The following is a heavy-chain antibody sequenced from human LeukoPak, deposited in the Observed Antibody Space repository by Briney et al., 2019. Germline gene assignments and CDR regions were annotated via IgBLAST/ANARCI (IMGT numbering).Heavy chain of an antibody. CDR2: ISAGSTYT. V-gene: IGHV3-11*06. CDR3: AREFYGQFDS. D-gene: IGHD4-17*01. Sequence: GGSLRLSCAASGFNFGPYYMAWIRQAPGTGLDWVSSISAGSTYTHYADSVEGRFTISRDDAQSSVFLLINNLRAEDTGFYYCAREFYGQFDSWGQGTLVTVSS. CDR1: GFNFGPYY. J-gene: IGHJ4*02.